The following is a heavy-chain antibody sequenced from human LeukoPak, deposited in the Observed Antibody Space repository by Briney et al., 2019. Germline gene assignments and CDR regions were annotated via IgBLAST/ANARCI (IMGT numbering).Heavy chain of an antibody. CDR3: ARKSTAARLDDY. CDR1: GFTVSSNY. J-gene: IGHJ4*02. V-gene: IGHV3-53*01. D-gene: IGHD6-13*01. CDR2: IYSGDNT. Sequence: HPGGSLRLSCAASGFTVSSNYMSCVRQAPGKGLERVSVIYSGDNTNYADSVKGRFTISRHNSKNTLYLQMNSLRAEDTAVYYCARKSTAARLDDYWGQGTLVTVSS.